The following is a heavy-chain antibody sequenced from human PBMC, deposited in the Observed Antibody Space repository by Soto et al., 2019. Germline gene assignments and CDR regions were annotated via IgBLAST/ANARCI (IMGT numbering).Heavy chain of an antibody. CDR1: GSTISSYY. CDR2: IYYSWST. V-gene: IGHV4-59*08. CDR3: ERRRIPLDRGFVDGRFEP. J-gene: IGHJ5*02. Sequence: AETLSLTCTVPGSTISSYYLNWMRLPPGKGLVYIGYIYYSWSTHYNPSLTSLVTITVYTSNNHFSLNLSSVTAAARDEDYGERRRIPLDRGFVDGRFEPWGQGTLVTVSS. D-gene: IGHD3-10*01.